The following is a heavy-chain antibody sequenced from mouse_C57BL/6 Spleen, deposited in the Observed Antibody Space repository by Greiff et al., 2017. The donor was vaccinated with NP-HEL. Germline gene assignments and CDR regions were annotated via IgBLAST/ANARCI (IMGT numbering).Heavy chain of an antibody. D-gene: IGHD5-5*01. CDR2: IYPSDSET. CDR3: AREGLPGFAD. CDR1: GYTFTSSW. Sequence: QVQLQQPGAELVRPGSSVKLSCKASGYTFTSSWMDWVKQRPGQGLEWIGNIYPSDSETPYNQKFKDKATLTVDKSSSTAYMQLSSLTSEDCAVYYCAREGLPGFADGGKGTLVTVSA. V-gene: IGHV1-61*01. J-gene: IGHJ3*01.